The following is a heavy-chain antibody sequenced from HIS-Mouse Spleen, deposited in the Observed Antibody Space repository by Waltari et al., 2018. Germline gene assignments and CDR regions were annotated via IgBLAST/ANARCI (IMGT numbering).Heavy chain of an antibody. CDR2: IWYDGSKK. J-gene: IGHJ4*02. CDR3: ARDNSGYSYGSPYYFDY. Sequence: QVQLVESGGGVVQPGRSLRLSCAASGFTFSSYGMHWVRQAPGKGLEWVTVIWYDGSKKYYADSVKGRFTISRDNSKNTLYLQMNSLRAEDTAVYYCARDNSGYSYGSPYYFDYWGQGTLVTVSS. CDR1: GFTFSSYG. V-gene: IGHV3-33*01. D-gene: IGHD5-18*01.